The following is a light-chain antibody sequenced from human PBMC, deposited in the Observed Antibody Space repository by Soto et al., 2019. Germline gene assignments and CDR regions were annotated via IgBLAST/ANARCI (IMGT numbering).Light chain of an antibody. CDR2: GAS. CDR1: QSVSRSS. CDR3: QQYGSSPWT. V-gene: IGKV3-20*01. Sequence: EIVLTQSPGTLSLSPGETATLSCRASQSVSRSSLAWYQQKPGQAPRLLIYGASSRATGIPDRFSGSGSETDFSPTISRLEPEDFAVYYCQQYGSSPWTFGQGTKVEIK. J-gene: IGKJ1*01.